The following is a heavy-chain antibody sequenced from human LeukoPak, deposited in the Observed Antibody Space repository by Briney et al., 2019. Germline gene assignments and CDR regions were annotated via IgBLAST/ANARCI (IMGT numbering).Heavy chain of an antibody. J-gene: IGHJ4*02. CDR2: IIPIFGTA. CDR3: ASHRVAAPPKFDY. Sequence: SMKVSCKASGGTFSSYAISWVRQAPGQGLEWMGRIIPIFGTANYAQKFQGRVTITTDESTSTAYMDLSSLRSEDTAVYYCASHRVAAPPKFDYWGQGTLVTVSS. CDR1: GGTFSSYA. D-gene: IGHD2-15*01. V-gene: IGHV1-69*05.